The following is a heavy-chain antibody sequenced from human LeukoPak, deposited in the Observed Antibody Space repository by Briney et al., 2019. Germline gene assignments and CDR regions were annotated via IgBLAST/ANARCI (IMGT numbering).Heavy chain of an antibody. D-gene: IGHD2-15*01. J-gene: IGHJ3*02. CDR1: GGSISSGGYY. V-gene: IGHV4-31*03. Sequence: PSETLSLTCTVSGGSISSGGYYWSWIRQHPGQGLEWIGYIYYSGSTYYNPSLKSRVTISVDTSKNRFSLKLSSVTAADTAVYYCARDRGGAFDIWGQGTMVTVSS. CDR3: ARDRGGAFDI. CDR2: IYYSGST.